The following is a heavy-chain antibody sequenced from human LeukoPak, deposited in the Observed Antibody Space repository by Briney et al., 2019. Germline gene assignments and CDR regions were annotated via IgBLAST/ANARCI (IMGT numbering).Heavy chain of an antibody. CDR1: GYSISSGYY. J-gene: IGHJ4*02. V-gene: IGHV4-38-2*02. Sequence: SETLSHTCTVSGYSISSGYYWGWIRQPPGKRLEWIGSIQHSWNTYYNPSLKSRASISVDTSENRFSLKLSSVSDIDTSVYYCARSYGSSWYADSWGQGTLVTVSS. CDR3: ARSYGSSWYADS. D-gene: IGHD6-13*01. CDR2: IQHSWNT.